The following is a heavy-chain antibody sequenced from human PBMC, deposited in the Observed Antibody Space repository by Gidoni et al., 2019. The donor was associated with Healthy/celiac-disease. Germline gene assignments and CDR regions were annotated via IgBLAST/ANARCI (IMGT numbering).Heavy chain of an antibody. CDR3: ASGRATTAFDI. CDR1: GFTFSSYG. J-gene: IGHJ3*02. CDR2: IWYDGSNK. D-gene: IGHD1-26*01. Sequence: QVQPVVSGGGVVQPGRSLRLSCASSGFTFSSYGMHWVRQAPGKGLEWVAVIWYDGSNKYYADSVKGRFTISRDNSKNTLYLQMNSLRAEDTAVYYCASGRATTAFDIWGQGTMVTVSS. V-gene: IGHV3-33*01.